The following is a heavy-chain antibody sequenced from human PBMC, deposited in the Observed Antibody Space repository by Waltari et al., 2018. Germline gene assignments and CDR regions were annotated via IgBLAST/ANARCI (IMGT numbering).Heavy chain of an antibody. V-gene: IGHV4-31*03. CDR1: GGSISSGGYY. Sequence: KPSQTLSLTCTVSGGSISSGGYYWSWIRQHPGKGLEWIGYIYYSGSTYYNPSLKSRVTISVDTSKNQFSLKLSSVTAADTAVYYCARANYYYDSSGYPFDYWGQGTLVTVSS. CDR2: IYYSGST. J-gene: IGHJ4*02. D-gene: IGHD3-22*01. CDR3: ARANYYYDSSGYPFDY.